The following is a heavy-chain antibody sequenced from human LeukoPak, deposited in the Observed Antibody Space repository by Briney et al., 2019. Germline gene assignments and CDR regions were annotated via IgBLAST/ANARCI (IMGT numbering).Heavy chain of an antibody. CDR1: GFTFNGYW. D-gene: IGHD2-2*01. CDR3: ATSSDAPGNH. Sequence: PGGSLRLSCAASGFTFNGYWMRWVRQAPGKGLEWVANIKGDGSAQYYVDSVKGRFTISRDNAKNSLNLQMNSLRAEDTAVYYCATSSDAPGNHWGQGTLVTVSS. CDR2: IKGDGSAQ. J-gene: IGHJ5*02. V-gene: IGHV3-7*01.